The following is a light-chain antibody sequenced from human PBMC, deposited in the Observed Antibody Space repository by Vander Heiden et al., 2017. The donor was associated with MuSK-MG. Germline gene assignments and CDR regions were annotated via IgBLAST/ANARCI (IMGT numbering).Light chain of an antibody. V-gene: IGLV3-1*01. Sequence: SYELTQPPLVSVSPGQTASITCSGDKLGDKYACWYQQKPGQSPVLVIYQDSKRASGFRERFSGSHSGTTATLTIGGTQAVDEADYYSQAWDSSTVVFGGGTKLTVL. CDR1: KLGDKY. CDR2: QDS. J-gene: IGLJ2*01. CDR3: QAWDSSTVV.